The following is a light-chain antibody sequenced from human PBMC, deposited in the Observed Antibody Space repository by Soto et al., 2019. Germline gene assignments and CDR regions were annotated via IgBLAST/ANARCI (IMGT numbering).Light chain of an antibody. CDR3: QQRDSWPLT. CDR2: TAS. J-gene: IGKJ4*01. Sequence: EIVLRQSPATVALSPGERAALACRTSQTVSTYLAWYQHKAGQAPRLLIYTASKRATGIPARFSGSGSGTDFTLTISSLEPEDFAFYYCQQRDSWPLTFGRGTKVDIK. CDR1: QTVSTY. V-gene: IGKV3-11*01.